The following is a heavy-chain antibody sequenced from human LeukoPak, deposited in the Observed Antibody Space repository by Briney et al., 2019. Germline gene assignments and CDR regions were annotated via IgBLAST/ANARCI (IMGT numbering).Heavy chain of an antibody. V-gene: IGHV3-21*01. D-gene: IGHD6-13*01. J-gene: IGHJ4*02. CDR1: GFTFSSYS. CDR2: ISSSSSYI. Sequence: PGGSLRLSCAASGFTFSSYSMNWVRQAPGKGLEWVSSISSSSSYIYYADSVKGRFTISRDNAKNSLYLQMNSLRAEDTAVYYCAREWGIAAATDYWGQGTLVTVSP. CDR3: AREWGIAAATDY.